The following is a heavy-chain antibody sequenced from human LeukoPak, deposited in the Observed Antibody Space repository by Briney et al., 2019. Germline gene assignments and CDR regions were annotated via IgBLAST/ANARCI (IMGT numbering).Heavy chain of an antibody. Sequence: ASVKVSCKASGYTFASYGISGVRQSPGQGLEGMGWSNPGNGNTNCAQKLQGRVTMPTDTSTRTAYIQLRSLRSDDTAVYYCASVAAAHYFDYWGQGTPVTVPS. J-gene: IGHJ4*02. CDR3: ASVAAAHYFDY. V-gene: IGHV1-18*01. D-gene: IGHD6-13*01. CDR1: GYTFASYG. CDR2: SNPGNGNT.